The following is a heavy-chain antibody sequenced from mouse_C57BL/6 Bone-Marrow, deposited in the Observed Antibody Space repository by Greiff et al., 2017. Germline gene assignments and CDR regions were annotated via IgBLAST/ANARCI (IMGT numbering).Heavy chain of an antibody. Sequence: VKLQQPGTELVKPGASVKLSCKASGYTFTSYWMHWVKQRPGQGLEWIGNINPSNGGTNYNEKFKSKATLTVDKSSSTAYMQLSSLTSEDSAVYYCAALYYGSSYAGSRYAMDYWGQGTSVTVSS. CDR2: INPSNGGT. CDR1: GYTFTSYW. D-gene: IGHD1-1*01. CDR3: AALYYGSSYAGSRYAMDY. V-gene: IGHV1-53*01. J-gene: IGHJ4*01.